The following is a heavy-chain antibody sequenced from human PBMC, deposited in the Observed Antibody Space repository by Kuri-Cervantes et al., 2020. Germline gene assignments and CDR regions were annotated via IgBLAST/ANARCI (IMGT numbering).Heavy chain of an antibody. CDR1: GDSVSSNSAA. CDR2: TYYRSKWYN. V-gene: IGHV6-1*01. J-gene: IGHJ3*02. Sequence: LRLSCAISGDSVSSNSAAWNWIKQSPSRGLEWLGRTYYRSKWYNDYGVSVKSRITINPETSKNQVSLQLNSVTPEDTAVYYCASGSKGAFDIWGQGTMVTVSS. CDR3: ASGSKGAFDI.